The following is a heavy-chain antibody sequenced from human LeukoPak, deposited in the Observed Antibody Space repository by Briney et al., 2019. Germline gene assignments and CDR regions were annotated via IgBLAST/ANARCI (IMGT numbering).Heavy chain of an antibody. CDR2: IDPSGSA. D-gene: IGHD3-9*01. Sequence: SETLSLTCVVSGGSISPYYWSWLRQSPGKGLEWIGYIDPSGSASYNPSLKSRVTIFVDTSKNLVSLILTSVSASDTAIYYCARDHWLFSSKTWYYYGMDVGGQGTTVTVSS. CDR1: GGSISPYY. CDR3: ARDHWLFSSKTWYYYGMDV. J-gene: IGHJ6*02. V-gene: IGHV4-59*01.